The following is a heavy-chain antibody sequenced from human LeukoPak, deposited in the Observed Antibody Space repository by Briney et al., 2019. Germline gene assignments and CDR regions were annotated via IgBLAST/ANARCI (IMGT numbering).Heavy chain of an antibody. CDR2: ISYDGRIK. Sequence: GGPLRLSCAASGFTFSSYAMHWVRQAPGKGLEWVAVISYDGRIKYYADSVKGRFTISRDNSKNTLYLHMNSRRARDPAVYYCAKDLTTVTTGDYWGQGTLVTVSS. V-gene: IGHV3-30*04. J-gene: IGHJ4*02. CDR3: AKDLTTVTTGDY. D-gene: IGHD4-17*01. CDR1: GFTFSSYA.